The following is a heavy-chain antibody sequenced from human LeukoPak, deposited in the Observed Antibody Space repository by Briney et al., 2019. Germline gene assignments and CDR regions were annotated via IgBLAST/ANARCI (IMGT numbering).Heavy chain of an antibody. Sequence: SGTLSLTCTVSGGSINSVNYYWGWIRQSPGKGLEWIGNISYSGSTSYNPSLKSRVTLSVDTSKNQFSLKVTSVTAADTAVYYCARHNWGIDYYYYIDVCDKGATVTVSS. J-gene: IGHJ6*03. CDR2: ISYSGST. CDR1: GGSINSVNYY. V-gene: IGHV4-39*01. CDR3: ARHNWGIDYYYYIDV. D-gene: IGHD7-27*01.